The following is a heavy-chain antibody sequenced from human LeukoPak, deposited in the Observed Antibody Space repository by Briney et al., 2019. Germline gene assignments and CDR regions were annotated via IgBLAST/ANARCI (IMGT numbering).Heavy chain of an antibody. CDR2: INAGNGNT. CDR3: ARVYSGSYLFDY. Sequence: ASVKVSCKASGYTFTSYAMHWVRQAPGQRLEWMGWINAGNGNTKYSQEFQGRVTMTRDMSTSTVYMELSSLRSEDTAVYYCARVYSGSYLFDYWGQGTLVTVSS. CDR1: GYTFTSYA. V-gene: IGHV1-3*03. D-gene: IGHD1-26*01. J-gene: IGHJ4*02.